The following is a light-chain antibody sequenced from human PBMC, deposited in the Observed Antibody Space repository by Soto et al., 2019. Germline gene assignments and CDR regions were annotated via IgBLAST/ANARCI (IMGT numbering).Light chain of an antibody. CDR3: SSYASSNNLV. J-gene: IGLJ2*01. CDR1: SSDVGGYDY. V-gene: IGLV2-8*01. Sequence: QSVLTQTPSASGSPGQSVTISCTGTSSDVGGYDYVSWYQQHPGKAPKLMIYEVSKRPSGVPDRFSGSKSGNTASLTVSGHQADDLADYYCSSYASSNNLVFGGGTKLTVL. CDR2: EVS.